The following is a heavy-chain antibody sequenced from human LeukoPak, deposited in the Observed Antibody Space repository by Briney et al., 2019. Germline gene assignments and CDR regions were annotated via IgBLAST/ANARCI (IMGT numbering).Heavy chain of an antibody. D-gene: IGHD3-22*01. V-gene: IGHV3-7*01. Sequence: WGSLRLSCAASGFTFSSYWMSWVRQAPGKGLEWVANIKQDGSEKYYADSVKGRFTISRDTAKKSLYLQMHSLRAEDTAAYYCGRVTYYYDSSGYLDAFDIWGQGTMVAVSS. CDR2: IKQDGSEK. CDR3: GRVTYYYDSSGYLDAFDI. CDR1: GFTFSSYW. J-gene: IGHJ3*02.